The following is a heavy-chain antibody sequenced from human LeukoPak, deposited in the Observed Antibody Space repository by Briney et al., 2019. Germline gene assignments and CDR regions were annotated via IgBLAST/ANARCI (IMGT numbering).Heavy chain of an antibody. Sequence: ASVKVSCKASGYTFTSYYMHWVRQAPGQGLEWMGIINPSGGSTSYAQKFQGRVTMTRDTSTSTVYLELSSLRSEDTAVYYCARDFFNMISEYWGQGTLVTVSS. CDR2: INPSGGST. CDR3: ARDFFNMISEY. J-gene: IGHJ4*02. D-gene: IGHD3/OR15-3a*01. CDR1: GYTFTSYY. V-gene: IGHV1-46*01.